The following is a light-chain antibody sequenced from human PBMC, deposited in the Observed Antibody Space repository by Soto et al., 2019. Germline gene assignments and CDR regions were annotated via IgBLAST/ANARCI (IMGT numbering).Light chain of an antibody. J-gene: IGKJ4*02. V-gene: IGKV1-8*01. CDR3: QQYFSYPLT. CDR1: QGISSH. CDR2: TAS. Sequence: AIRMTQSPSLFSASTGDRVTITCRASQGISSHLAWYQVKPGKAPRLLIYTASYLASGVPSRFSGRGSGTDFTHTCSTLQSEDFAGYCCQQYFSYPLTVGGGTKAEIK.